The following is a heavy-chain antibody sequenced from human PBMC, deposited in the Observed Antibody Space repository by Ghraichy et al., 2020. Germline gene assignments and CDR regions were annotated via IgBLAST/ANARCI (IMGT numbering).Heavy chain of an antibody. CDR1: GGSISSSSYY. V-gene: IGHV4-39*02. J-gene: IGHJ6*02. Sequence: SETLSLTCTVSGGSISSSSYYWGWIRQPPGKGLEWIGSIYYSGNTYYNPSLKSRVTISVDTSKNQFSLKLSSVTAADTAVYYCARDNCGGDCYSPGYYYYGMDVWGQGTTVTVSS. D-gene: IGHD2-21*02. CDR3: ARDNCGGDCYSPGYYYYGMDV. CDR2: IYYSGNT.